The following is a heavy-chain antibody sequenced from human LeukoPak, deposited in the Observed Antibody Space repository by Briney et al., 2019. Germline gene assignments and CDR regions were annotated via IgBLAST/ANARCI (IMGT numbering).Heavy chain of an antibody. V-gene: IGHV1-18*01. D-gene: IGHD3-10*01. J-gene: IGHJ4*02. CDR2: ISAYNSAYNGNT. Sequence: GASVKVSCKASGYTFINYGIAWVRQAPGQGLEWMGWISAYNSAYNGNTHYAQKLQGRVTMTTDTSTNTGYMELRSLRSDDTAVYSCAREYGSGRYTGIDYWGQGTLVTVSS. CDR1: GYTFINYG. CDR3: AREYGSGRYTGIDY.